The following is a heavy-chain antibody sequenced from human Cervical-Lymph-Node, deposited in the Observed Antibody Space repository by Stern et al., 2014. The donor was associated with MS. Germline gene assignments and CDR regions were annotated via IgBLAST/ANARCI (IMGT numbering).Heavy chain of an antibody. CDR3: ARGGGSSPARLDH. Sequence: QVQLVQSGAEVKKPGASVKVSCKASGYTFTSYDFSWVRQAPGQGLEWMGGISGYNGNTNYAPKLQGRVTMATDTATTAAYMEWRSLRADDTAVYYCARGGGSSPARLDHWGQGTLVTVSS. V-gene: IGHV1-18*01. CDR2: ISGYNGNT. CDR1: GYTFTSYD. J-gene: IGHJ4*02. D-gene: IGHD1-26*01.